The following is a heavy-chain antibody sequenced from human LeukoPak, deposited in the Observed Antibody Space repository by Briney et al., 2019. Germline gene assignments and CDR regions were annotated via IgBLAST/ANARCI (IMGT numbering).Heavy chain of an antibody. CDR3: ARGGHDYHGFDV. Sequence: GGSLRLSCKASGFTFRTYSMNWVRQAPGKGLEWVSYISSGSSTIYYADSVKGRFTISRDNAQNSLFLQMNSLRDEDTAVYYCARGGHDYHGFDVWGQGTTVTVSS. CDR2: ISSGSSTI. J-gene: IGHJ6*02. CDR1: GFTFRTYS. V-gene: IGHV3-48*02.